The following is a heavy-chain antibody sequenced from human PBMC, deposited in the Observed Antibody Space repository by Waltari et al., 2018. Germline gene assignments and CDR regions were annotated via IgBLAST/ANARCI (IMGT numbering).Heavy chain of an antibody. J-gene: IGHJ4*02. CDR3: ARALGSGSFLIDF. Sequence: QVQLVESGGGVVQPGMSVRLSCAASGFALSSCAMHWVRQAPGKGLEWVAVIWSDGSYEYYADSVKGRFTVSRDNSKTALFVQMNSLRAEDTAVYYCARALGSGSFLIDFWGQGTLVTVSS. V-gene: IGHV3-33*01. CDR2: IWSDGSYE. D-gene: IGHD3-10*01. CDR1: GFALSSCA.